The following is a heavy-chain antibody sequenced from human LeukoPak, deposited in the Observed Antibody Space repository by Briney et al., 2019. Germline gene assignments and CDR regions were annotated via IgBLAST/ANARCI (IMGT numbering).Heavy chain of an antibody. J-gene: IGHJ6*02. V-gene: IGHV3-74*01. Sequence: GGSLRLSCAASGFTFNIRWMHWVRQAPGKGLVWVSRINSDGSSTNYADSVKGRFTISRDNAMNIVYLQMNSLRAEDTAVYYCTPDRSYAMEVWGQGATVAVS. CDR1: GFTFNIRW. CDR3: TPDRSYAMEV. CDR2: INSDGSST.